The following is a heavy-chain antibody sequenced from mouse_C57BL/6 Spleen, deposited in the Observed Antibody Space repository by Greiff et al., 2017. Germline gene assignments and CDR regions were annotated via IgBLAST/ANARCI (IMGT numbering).Heavy chain of an antibody. CDR2: IYPGDGDT. J-gene: IGHJ2*01. V-gene: IGHV1-82*01. CDR3: ASHLSDYFDY. Sequence: LQESGPELVKPGASVKISCKASGYAFSSSWLNWVKQRPGKGLEWIGRIYPGDGDTNYNGKFKGKATLTADKSSSTAYMQLSSLTSEDSAVYFCASHLSDYFDYWGQGTTLTVSS. CDR1: GYAFSSSW.